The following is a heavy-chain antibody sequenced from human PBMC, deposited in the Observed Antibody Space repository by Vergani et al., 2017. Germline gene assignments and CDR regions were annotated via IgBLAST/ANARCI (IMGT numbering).Heavy chain of an antibody. D-gene: IGHD5-18*01. Sequence: EVQLVESGGGLVPPGRSLRLSCAASGFSFGDYAMTWVRQAPGKGLEWVAFIRNKAYGGTTEYPASVKGRFTISRDDSKRLAYLRLSGLKTEDTAVYFCSRGRGYSFGYSDYWGQGTLVTVSS. CDR3: SRGRGYSFGYSDY. J-gene: IGHJ4*02. CDR1: GFSFGDYA. V-gene: IGHV3-49*04. CDR2: IRNKAYGGTT.